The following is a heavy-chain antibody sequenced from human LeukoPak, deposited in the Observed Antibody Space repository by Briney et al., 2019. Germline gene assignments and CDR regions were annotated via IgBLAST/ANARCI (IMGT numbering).Heavy chain of an antibody. CDR1: NDAIAGYS. CDR2: IYYSGDT. CDR3: ARARKGTMVRGVIITPNWFDP. V-gene: IGHV4-59*01. Sequence: SETLSLTCTVSNDAIAGYSWSWIRQPPGKGLEWIGYIYYSGDTNYNPSLQSRVTISVDTSKNQFSLKLTSVTAADTAVYYCARARKGTMVRGVIITPNWFDPWGQGTLVTVSS. J-gene: IGHJ5*02. D-gene: IGHD3-10*01.